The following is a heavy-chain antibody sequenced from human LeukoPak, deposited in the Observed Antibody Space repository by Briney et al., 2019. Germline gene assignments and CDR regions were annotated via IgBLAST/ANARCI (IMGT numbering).Heavy chain of an antibody. CDR2: INAYNGNT. CDR3: ARGLDAASGLANFDY. CDR1: GYTFSYFG. D-gene: IGHD1-1*01. V-gene: IGHV1-18*01. J-gene: IGHJ4*02. Sequence: ASVKVSCKASGYTFSYFGLNWVRQAPGQGLEWMGWINAYNGNTNYAQKSEGRLSLTTDTATSTVYMELRNLTSDDTAVYFCARGLDAASGLANFDYWSQGTLITVSS.